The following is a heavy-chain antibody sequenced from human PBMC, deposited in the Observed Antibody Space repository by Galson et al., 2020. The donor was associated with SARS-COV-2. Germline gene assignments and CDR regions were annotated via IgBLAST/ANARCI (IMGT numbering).Heavy chain of an antibody. CDR1: GFTFSSYA. CDR2: ISYDGSNK. J-gene: IGHJ4*02. Sequence: GGSLRLSCAASGFTFSSYAMHWVRQAPGKGLEWVAVISYDGSNKYYADSVKGRFTISRDNSKNTLFLQMNSLRAEDTAVYYCARDRGITMVRGVIITRNFDYWGQGTLVTVSS. V-gene: IGHV3-30*04. D-gene: IGHD3-10*01. CDR3: ARDRGITMVRGVIITRNFDY.